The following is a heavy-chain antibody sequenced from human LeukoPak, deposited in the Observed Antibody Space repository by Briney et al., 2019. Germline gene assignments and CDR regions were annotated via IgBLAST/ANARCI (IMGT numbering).Heavy chain of an antibody. CDR3: ARDMYYDFWSGYYPGHGMDV. V-gene: IGHV1-2*02. Sequence: GASVKLSCTASGYTFTGNYMRWVRQAPGQGLEWMGWINPNSGGTNYAQKFQGRVTMTRDTSISTAYMELSRLRSDDTAVYYCARDMYYDFWSGYYPGHGMDVWGQGTTVTVSS. D-gene: IGHD3-3*01. J-gene: IGHJ6*02. CDR1: GYTFTGNY. CDR2: INPNSGGT.